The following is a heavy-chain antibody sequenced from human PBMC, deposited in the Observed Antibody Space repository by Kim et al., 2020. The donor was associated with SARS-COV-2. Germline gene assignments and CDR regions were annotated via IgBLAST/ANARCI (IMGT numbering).Heavy chain of an antibody. Sequence: GGSLRLSCAASGFTFDDYAMHWVRQAPGKGLEWVSGISWNSGSIGYADSVKGRFTISRDNAKNSLYLQMNSLRAEDTALYYCAKDRGGVWSALLGGVFDYWGQGTLVTVSS. J-gene: IGHJ4*02. CDR2: ISWNSGSI. D-gene: IGHD7-27*01. CDR1: GFTFDDYA. CDR3: AKDRGGVWSALLGGVFDY. V-gene: IGHV3-9*01.